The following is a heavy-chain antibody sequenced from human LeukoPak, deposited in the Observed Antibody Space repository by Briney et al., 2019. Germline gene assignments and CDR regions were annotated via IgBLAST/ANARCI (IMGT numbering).Heavy chain of an antibody. Sequence: ASVKVSCKASEYTFTAYFMHWVRQAPGQGLEWLGCINPNNGGTNYAQKFQGRVTMTRDTSISTAYMDLSSLTSYDTALYYCARVAIATPGTLPFDFWGQGTLVTVSS. CDR2: INPNNGGT. CDR1: EYTFTAYF. CDR3: ARVAIATPGTLPFDF. J-gene: IGHJ4*02. D-gene: IGHD6-13*01. V-gene: IGHV1-2*02.